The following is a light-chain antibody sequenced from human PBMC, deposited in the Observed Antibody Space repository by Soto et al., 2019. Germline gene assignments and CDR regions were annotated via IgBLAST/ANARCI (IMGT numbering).Light chain of an antibody. CDR2: AAS. Sequence: DIQMTQSPSSLSASVGDRVTITCRASQGISNYLAWYQQKPGKVPKLLIYAASTSEAGVPSLFSGSGSGTDFTLTISSLQPEDVATYYCQKYNSAPRTFGQGTKVEIK. CDR3: QKYNSAPRT. CDR1: QGISNY. V-gene: IGKV1-27*01. J-gene: IGKJ1*01.